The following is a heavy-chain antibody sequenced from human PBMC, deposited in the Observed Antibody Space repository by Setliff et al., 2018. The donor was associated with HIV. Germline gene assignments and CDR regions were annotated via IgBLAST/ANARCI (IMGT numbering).Heavy chain of an antibody. CDR3: AKRGSTWYEY. J-gene: IGHJ4*02. D-gene: IGHD6-13*01. Sequence: GGSLRLSCAAPGFTFSNSAMSWVRQAPGKGLECVSSINSGGDNTYYADSVKGRFTISRDSSKNTLYLQMNSLRAEDTAVYYCAKRGSTWYEYWGQGTLVTVSS. CDR2: INSGGDNT. CDR1: GFTFSNSA. V-gene: IGHV3-23*01.